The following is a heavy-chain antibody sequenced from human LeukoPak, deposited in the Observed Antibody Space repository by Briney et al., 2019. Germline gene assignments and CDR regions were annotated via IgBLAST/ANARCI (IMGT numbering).Heavy chain of an antibody. J-gene: IGHJ4*02. CDR1: GYTFTSYA. CDR3: ARGYSSGWYSGY. D-gene: IGHD6-19*01. Sequence: ASVKVSCKASGYTFTSYAMHWVRQAPGQRLEWMGWINAGNGNTKYSQKFQGRVTITRDTSASTAYMELSSLRSEDTAVYYCARGYSSGWYSGYWGQGTLVTVSS. V-gene: IGHV1-3*01. CDR2: INAGNGNT.